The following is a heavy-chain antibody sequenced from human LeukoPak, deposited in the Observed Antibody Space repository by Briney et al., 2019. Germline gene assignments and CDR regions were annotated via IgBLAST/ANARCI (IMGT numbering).Heavy chain of an antibody. J-gene: IGHJ6*02. V-gene: IGHV4-34*01. D-gene: IGHD1/OR15-1a*01. CDR1: GGSFSGYY. CDR3: ARARLNNYYYYGMDV. CDR2: INHSGST. Sequence: SETLSLTCAVYGGSFSGYYWSWIRQPPAKGLEWIGEINHSGSTNYNPSLKSRVTISVDTSKNQFSLKLSSVTAADTAVYYCARARLNNYYYYGMDVWGQGTTVTVSS.